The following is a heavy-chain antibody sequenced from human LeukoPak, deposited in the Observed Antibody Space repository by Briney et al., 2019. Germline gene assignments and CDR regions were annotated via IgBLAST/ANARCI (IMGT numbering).Heavy chain of an antibody. CDR3: ARGGGAFCGSDCHRNFDY. D-gene: IGHD2-21*02. Sequence: GGSLRLSCAASGLTVSNNYMSWVRQAPGKGLEWVSTTYSGGTTYYTDSVKGRFTISRDNSQNTLYLQMNTLTAEDTAVYFCARGGGAFCGSDCHRNFDYWGQGTLVTVSS. CDR2: TYSGGTT. V-gene: IGHV3-53*01. CDR1: GLTVSNNY. J-gene: IGHJ4*02.